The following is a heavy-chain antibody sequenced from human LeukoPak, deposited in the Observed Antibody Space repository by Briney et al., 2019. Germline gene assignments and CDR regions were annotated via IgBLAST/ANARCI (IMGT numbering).Heavy chain of an antibody. D-gene: IGHD6-13*01. CDR2: IYTSGST. CDR1: GGSISSYY. V-gene: IGHV4-4*07. Sequence: SETLSLTCTVSGGSISSYYWSWIRQPAGKGLEWIGRIYTSGSTNYNPSLKSRVTMSVDTSKNQFSLKLSSVTAADTAVYYCARDWAVAAAGTLNWFDPWAREPWSPSPQ. J-gene: IGHJ5*02. CDR3: ARDWAVAAAGTLNWFDP.